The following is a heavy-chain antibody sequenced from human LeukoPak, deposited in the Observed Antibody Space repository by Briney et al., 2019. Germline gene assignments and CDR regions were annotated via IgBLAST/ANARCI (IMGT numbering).Heavy chain of an antibody. Sequence: TGGSLRLSCAASGFTFSSYAMSWVRQAPGKGLEWVSAISGSGGSTYYADSVKGRFTISRDNSKNTLYLQMNSLRAEDTAVYYCAKVGSSWCHSSYYFDYWGQGTLVTVSS. CDR3: AKVGSSWCHSSYYFDY. D-gene: IGHD6-13*01. CDR1: GFTFSSYA. CDR2: ISGSGGST. J-gene: IGHJ4*02. V-gene: IGHV3-23*01.